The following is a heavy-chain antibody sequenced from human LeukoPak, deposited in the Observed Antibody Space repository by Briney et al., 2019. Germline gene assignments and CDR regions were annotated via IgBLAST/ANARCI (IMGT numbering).Heavy chain of an antibody. V-gene: IGHV1-69*05. CDR1: GGTFSSYA. CDR2: IIPIFGTA. Sequence: GASVKVSCKASGGTFSSYAISWVRQAPGQGLEWMGGIIPIFGTANYAQKFQGRVTITTDESTSTAYMELSSLRSEDTAVYYCARDRPRSLGRSIWTFGGVTHYFDYWGQGTLVTVSS. J-gene: IGHJ4*02. CDR3: ARDRPRSLGRSIWTFGGVTHYFDY. D-gene: IGHD3-16*01.